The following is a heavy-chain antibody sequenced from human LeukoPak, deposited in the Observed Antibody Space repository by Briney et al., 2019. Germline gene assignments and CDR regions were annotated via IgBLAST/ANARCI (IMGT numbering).Heavy chain of an antibody. CDR1: GGSISSSNYY. CDR3: ARYQPGDY. J-gene: IGHJ4*02. Sequence: PSETLSLTCTVSGGSISSSNYYWGWIRQPPGKGLDWIASIYYSGSTYYNPSLKSRVTISVDTSKNQFSLKLSSVTAADTAVYYCARYQPGDYWGQGTLVTVSS. CDR2: IYYSGST. V-gene: IGHV4-39*07. D-gene: IGHD3-10*01.